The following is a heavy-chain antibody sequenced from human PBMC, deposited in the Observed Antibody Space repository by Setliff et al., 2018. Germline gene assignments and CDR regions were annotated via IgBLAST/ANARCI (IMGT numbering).Heavy chain of an antibody. V-gene: IGHV4-59*11. CDR1: GGSISSHY. J-gene: IGHJ4*02. CDR2: IYYSGST. CDR3: ARDLTAMYYFDY. Sequence: SETLSLTCTVSGGSISSHYWSWIRQPPGKGLEWIGSIYYSGSTNYNPSLKGRVTISVDTPKNQFSLKLSSVTAADTAVYYCARDLTAMYYFDYWGQGTLVTVSS.